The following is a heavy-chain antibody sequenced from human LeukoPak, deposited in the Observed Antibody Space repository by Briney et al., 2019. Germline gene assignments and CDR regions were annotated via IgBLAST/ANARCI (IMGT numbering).Heavy chain of an antibody. D-gene: IGHD3-10*01. Sequence: SVKVTCKASGDAFNSHTINWVRQAPGQGLEWVGSIIPSFGIPSYAQKFKGRVTISADTSTTTAFMDLTSLRSEDTAVYYCARDFWGTMVRAASMDVWGQGTTVTVSS. V-gene: IGHV1-69*10. CDR3: ARDFWGTMVRAASMDV. CDR2: IIPSFGIP. CDR1: GDAFNSHT. J-gene: IGHJ6*02.